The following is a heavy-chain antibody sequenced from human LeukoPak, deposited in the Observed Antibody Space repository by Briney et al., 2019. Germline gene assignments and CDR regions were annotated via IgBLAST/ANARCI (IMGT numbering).Heavy chain of an antibody. Sequence: PGGSLRLSCAASGFTFNNYAMSWVRQAPGKGLDWVATIGGSGGSTYYADSVKGRFTVSRDNSKNTVYLQMSSLRAEDTAVYYCAKSGQFDSWGQGTLVTVSS. J-gene: IGHJ4*02. CDR1: GFTFNNYA. V-gene: IGHV3-23*01. CDR2: IGGSGGST. CDR3: AKSGQFDS.